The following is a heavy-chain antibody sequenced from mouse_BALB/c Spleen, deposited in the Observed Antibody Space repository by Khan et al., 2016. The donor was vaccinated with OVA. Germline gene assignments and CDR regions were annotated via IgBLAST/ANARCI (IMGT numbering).Heavy chain of an antibody. CDR3: ARGFHDGYLAWLAY. CDR2: INPGSGGT. J-gene: IGHJ3*01. Sequence: VQLQQSGTELVRPGTSVKVSCKASGYAFTHYLIEWVKQRPGQGLEWIGVINPGSGGTNYNEKFEGKATLTADNSSSTAYMHLSSLTSDDSAVYFCARGFHDGYLAWLAYWGQGTLVTVSA. V-gene: IGHV1-54*01. D-gene: IGHD2-3*01. CDR1: GYAFTHYL.